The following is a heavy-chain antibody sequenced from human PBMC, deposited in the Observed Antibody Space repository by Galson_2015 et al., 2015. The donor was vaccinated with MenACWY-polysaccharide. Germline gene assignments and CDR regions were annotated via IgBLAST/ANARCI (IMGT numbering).Heavy chain of an antibody. V-gene: IGHV3-23*01. Sequence: SLRLSCAASGFTFSNYAMSWVRQAPGEGLEWVSAIRGSDDSTYYADSVKGRFTISRDTSKTTLYLQLSSLRAEDTAVYYCAKGSEKTLYDAFDIWGQGTMVTVSS. J-gene: IGHJ3*02. D-gene: IGHD6-19*01. CDR3: AKGSEKTLYDAFDI. CDR2: IRGSDDST. CDR1: GFTFSNYA.